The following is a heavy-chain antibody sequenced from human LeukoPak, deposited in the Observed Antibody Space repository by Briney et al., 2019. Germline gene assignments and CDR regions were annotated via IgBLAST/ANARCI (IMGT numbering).Heavy chain of an antibody. Sequence: SETLSLTCTVSGGSISSSSYYWGWIRQPPGKGLEWIGSIYYSGSTYYNPSLKSRVTISVDTSKNQFSLKLSSVTAADTAVYYCARGFRIAAAGPPYFDYWGQGTLVTVSS. CDR2: IYYSGST. CDR1: GGSISSSSYY. D-gene: IGHD6-13*01. J-gene: IGHJ4*02. V-gene: IGHV4-39*07. CDR3: ARGFRIAAAGPPYFDY.